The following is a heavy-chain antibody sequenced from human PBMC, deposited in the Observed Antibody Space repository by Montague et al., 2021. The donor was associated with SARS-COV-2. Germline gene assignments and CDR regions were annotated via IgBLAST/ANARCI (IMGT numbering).Heavy chain of an antibody. CDR3: ARQPTRGITIFGVVTDYGIDY. J-gene: IGHJ4*02. V-gene: IGHV4-39*01. Sequence: SETLSLTCTVSGGSISSSSYYWGWIRQPPGKGLEWIGYIYYSGSTYYNPSLKSRVTISVDTSKNQFSLKLSSVTAADTAVYYCARQPTRGITIFGVVTDYGIDYWGQGTLVTVSS. CDR1: GGSISSSSYY. CDR2: IYYSGST. D-gene: IGHD3-3*01.